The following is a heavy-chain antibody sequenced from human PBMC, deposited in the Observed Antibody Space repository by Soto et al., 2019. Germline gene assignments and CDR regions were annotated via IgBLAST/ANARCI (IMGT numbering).Heavy chain of an antibody. D-gene: IGHD2-15*01. CDR1: GGSISSGDYS. Sequence: QLQLQESGSGLVKPSQTLSLTCAVSGGSISSGDYSWTWIRQPPGKGLEWIGYIYHTGNTYYNPSLKSRVTISVDRSKNQLSLKLSSVTAADTAVYYCAREGGQYCSGETRYRNWFDPWGRGTLVTVSS. V-gene: IGHV4-30-2*01. CDR2: IYHTGNT. J-gene: IGHJ5*02. CDR3: AREGGQYCSGETRYRNWFDP.